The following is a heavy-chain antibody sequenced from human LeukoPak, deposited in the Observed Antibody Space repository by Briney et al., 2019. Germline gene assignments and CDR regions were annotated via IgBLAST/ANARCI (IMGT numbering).Heavy chain of an antibody. CDR3: AKGQDYYVDV. CDR1: GFTFSTYG. Sequence: GGSLRLSCTASGFTFSTYGMHWVRQAPGKGLEWVTLISYDGSTKYYSDSVKGRFTLSRDNSKNTLYLQMNSLRAEDTAVYYCAKGQDYYVDVWGKGTTVTISS. V-gene: IGHV3-30*18. CDR2: ISYDGSTK. J-gene: IGHJ6*03.